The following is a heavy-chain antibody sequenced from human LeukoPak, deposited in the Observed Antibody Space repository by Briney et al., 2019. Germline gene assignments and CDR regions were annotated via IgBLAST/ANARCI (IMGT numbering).Heavy chain of an antibody. CDR2: ISPGDSDK. D-gene: IGHD5-18*01. J-gene: IGHJ4*02. CDR1: GYNCTNYW. Sequence: GESLKISCKASGYNCTNYWIGWVRQMPGKGLEWIGIISPGDSDKRYSPSLQGQVTISADKSICTAYLQWSSLKASDTAMYYCARRGDSYGRFDYWGQGILVTVSS. CDR3: ARRGDSYGRFDY. V-gene: IGHV5-51*01.